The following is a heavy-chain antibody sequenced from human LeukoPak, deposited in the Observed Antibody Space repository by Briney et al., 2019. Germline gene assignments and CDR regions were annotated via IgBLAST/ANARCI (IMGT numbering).Heavy chain of an antibody. CDR3: TRDRKYCDDSGGYSPSYCYGMDV. Sequence: SETLSLTCTVSGGFISSSSYSWGWIRQPPGKGLEWIGSIYYSGSTYYNPSLKSRVTISVDTSKNQFSLKLSSVTAADTAVYYCTRDRKYCDDSGGYSPSYCYGMDVWGQGTTVTVSS. CDR1: GGFISSSSYS. CDR2: IYYSGST. D-gene: IGHD3-22*01. J-gene: IGHJ6*02. V-gene: IGHV4-39*07.